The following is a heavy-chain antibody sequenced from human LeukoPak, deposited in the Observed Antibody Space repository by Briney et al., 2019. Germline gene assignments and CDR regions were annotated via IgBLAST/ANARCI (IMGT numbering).Heavy chain of an antibody. CDR2: IYYSGST. CDR1: GGSISSYY. D-gene: IGHD6-19*01. Sequence: SETLSLTCTVSGGSISSYYWSWIRQPPGKGLEWLGYIYYSGSTNYNPSLKSRVTISVDASKNQFSLKLSSVTAADTAVYYCAREQWLVFGGFDPWGQGTLVTVSS. V-gene: IGHV4-59*01. CDR3: AREQWLVFGGFDP. J-gene: IGHJ5*02.